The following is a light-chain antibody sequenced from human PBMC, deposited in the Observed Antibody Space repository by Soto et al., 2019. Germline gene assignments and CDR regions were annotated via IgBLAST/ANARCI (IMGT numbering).Light chain of an antibody. V-gene: IGLV2-14*01. CDR3: SSYTSSSTLYV. Sequence: LTQPASVSGSPGQSITISCTGTSSDVGGYNSVSWYQHHPGKAPKLMIYEVSNRPSGVSNRFSGSKSGNTASLTISGLQAEDEADYYCSSYTSSSTLYVFGTGTKVTVL. CDR1: SSDVGGYNS. CDR2: EVS. J-gene: IGLJ1*01.